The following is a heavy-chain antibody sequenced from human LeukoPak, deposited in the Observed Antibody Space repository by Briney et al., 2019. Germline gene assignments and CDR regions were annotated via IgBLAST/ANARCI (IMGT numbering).Heavy chain of an antibody. V-gene: IGHV1-2*02. Sequence: ASVKVSCKASGYTFTGYYMHWVRQAPGQGLEWMGWINPNSGGTTYAQKFQGRVTMTRDTSISTAYMELSRLRSDDTAVYYCARDGYSSSWPYYYYYGMDVWGQGTTVTVSS. CDR3: ARDGYSSSWPYYYYYGMDV. D-gene: IGHD6-13*01. J-gene: IGHJ6*02. CDR2: INPNSGGT. CDR1: GYTFTGYY.